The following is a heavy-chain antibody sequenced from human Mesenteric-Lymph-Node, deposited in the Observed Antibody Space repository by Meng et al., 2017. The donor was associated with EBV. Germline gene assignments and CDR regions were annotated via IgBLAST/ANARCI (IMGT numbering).Heavy chain of an antibody. V-gene: IGHV3-53*01. CDR3: ARDFVAVAGDSSH. D-gene: IGHD6-19*01. CDR1: GITVTSNY. CDR2: IYIGDIGGTT. Sequence: EVQLVVSGGGLLQSGGSLRLVCASSGITVTSNYMSWARQAPGKGLEWVSVIYIGDIGGTTYYADSVKGRFTISRDKSKNMLYLQMNNLRADDTAVYYCARDFVAVAGDSSHWGQGTLVTVSS. J-gene: IGHJ4*02.